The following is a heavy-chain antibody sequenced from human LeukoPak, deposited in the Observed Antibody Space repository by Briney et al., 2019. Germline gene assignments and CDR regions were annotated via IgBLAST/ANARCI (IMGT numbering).Heavy chain of an antibody. J-gene: IGHJ4*02. CDR1: GYTFSIYG. CDR3: ARQGSSGHSQGAADY. V-gene: IGHV1-18*01. CDR2: ISAYNGNT. D-gene: IGHD4-23*01. Sequence: GASVKASCKASGYTFSIYGFSWVRQAPGQGLEWMGWISAYNGNTNYAQKFQGRVTMTTDTSTSTAHMELRSLRSDDTAVYYCARQGSSGHSQGAADYWGQGTLVTVSS.